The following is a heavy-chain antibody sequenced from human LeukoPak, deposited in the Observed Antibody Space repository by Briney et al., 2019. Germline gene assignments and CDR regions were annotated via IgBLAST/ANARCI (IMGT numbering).Heavy chain of an antibody. J-gene: IGHJ6*02. V-gene: IGHV3-30-3*01. CDR2: ISYDGTNE. CDR3: ARKFPIRTTTVTHTKNHYAMDV. CDR1: GFTLSTYA. D-gene: IGHD4-17*01. Sequence: PGGSLRLSCEASGFTLSTYAMHWVRQAPGRGLEWLAFISYDGTNEDYADSVKGRFTISRDNSKNTLYLQMNGLRAEDTAMYYCARKFPIRTTTVTHTKNHYAMDVWGQGTTVTVSS.